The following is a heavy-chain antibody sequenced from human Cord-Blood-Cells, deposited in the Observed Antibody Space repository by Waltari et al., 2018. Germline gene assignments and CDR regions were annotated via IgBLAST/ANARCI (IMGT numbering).Heavy chain of an antibody. CDR3: ASDLAAAGTDY. CDR1: GFTFSGHW. D-gene: IGHD6-13*01. Sequence: EVQLVESGGGLVQPGGSLRLSCAASGFTFSGHWMHWVRQAPGKGLVWVSRINSDGSSTSYADSVKGRFTISRDNAKNTLYLQMNSLRAEDTAVYYCASDLAAAGTDYWGQGTLVTVSS. J-gene: IGHJ4*02. CDR2: INSDGSST. V-gene: IGHV3-74*01.